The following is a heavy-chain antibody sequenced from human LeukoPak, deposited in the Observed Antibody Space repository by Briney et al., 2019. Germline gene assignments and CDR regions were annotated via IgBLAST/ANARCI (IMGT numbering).Heavy chain of an antibody. Sequence: PSETLSLTCTVSGGSISSYYWSWIRQPPGKGLEWIRYIYYSGSTNYNPSLKSRVTISVDTSKNQFSPKLSSVTAADTAVYYCARHFYVNYYYGMDVWGQGTTVTVSS. CDR2: IYYSGST. D-gene: IGHD3-16*01. V-gene: IGHV4-59*08. J-gene: IGHJ6*02. CDR1: GGSISSYY. CDR3: ARHFYVNYYYGMDV.